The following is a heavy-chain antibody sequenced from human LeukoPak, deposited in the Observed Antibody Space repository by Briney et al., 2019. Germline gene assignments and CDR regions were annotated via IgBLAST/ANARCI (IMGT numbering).Heavy chain of an antibody. CDR1: GASIRNYH. V-gene: IGHV4-59*01. CDR2: FYYSGST. Sequence: SETLSLTCSVPGASIRNYHWTWIRQPPGKGLEWIGYFYYSGSTNYNPSLKTRVTISVDTSKNQFSLKVSSVTAADTAVYYCARKRTGDQGYYFDYWGQGTLVTVSS. J-gene: IGHJ4*02. CDR3: ARKRTGDQGYYFDY. D-gene: IGHD1-1*01.